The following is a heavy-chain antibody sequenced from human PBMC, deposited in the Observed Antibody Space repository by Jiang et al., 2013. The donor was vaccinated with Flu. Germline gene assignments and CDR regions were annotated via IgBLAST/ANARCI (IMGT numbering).Heavy chain of an antibody. D-gene: IGHD4-17*01. V-gene: IGHV5-10-1*03. Sequence: QLVESGAEVKKPGESLRISCKGSGYSFTSYWIRLGAPDCPGKAWSGLGRIDPSDSYTNYSPSFQGHVTISADKSISTAYLQWSSLKASDTAMYYCARTVTTRANWFDPWGQGTLVTVSS. CDR1: GYSFTSYW. J-gene: IGHJ5*02. CDR3: ARTVTTRANWFDP. CDR2: IDPSDSYT.